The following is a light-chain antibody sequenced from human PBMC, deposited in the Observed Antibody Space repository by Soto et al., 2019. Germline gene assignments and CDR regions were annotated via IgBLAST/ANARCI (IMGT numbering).Light chain of an antibody. CDR2: GAS. V-gene: IGKV3-20*01. Sequence: IVLTQSPGTLSLSPGERATLSCRAIQTVSSNFLAWHQEKPGQGPRLLIYGASTRATGIPDRFSGSGSGTDFTLTISRLDPEDFAVYYCRQYGRSLGFAVGGGTKVDNK. J-gene: IGKJ4*01. CDR1: QTVSSNF. CDR3: RQYGRSLGFA.